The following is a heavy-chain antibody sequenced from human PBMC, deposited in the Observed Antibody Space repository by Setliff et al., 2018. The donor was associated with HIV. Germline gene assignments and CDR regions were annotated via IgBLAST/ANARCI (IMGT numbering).Heavy chain of an antibody. CDR1: GGSISSYY. Sequence: PSETLSLTCTVSGGSISSYYWSWIRQPPGKGLEWIGYIYTSGSTNYNPSLKSRVTISVDTSNNQFSLKLTSVTDADTAVYYCARQGYNYDSSGYLIPAGYFQHWGQGTLVTVSS. V-gene: IGHV4-4*08. D-gene: IGHD3-22*01. CDR2: IYTSGST. J-gene: IGHJ1*01. CDR3: ARQGYNYDSSGYLIPAGYFQH.